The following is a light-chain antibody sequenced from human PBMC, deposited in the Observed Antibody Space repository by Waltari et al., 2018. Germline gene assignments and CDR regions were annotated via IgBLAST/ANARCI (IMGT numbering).Light chain of an antibody. Sequence: ELVLTQSQGTLSLSPGERATLSCRASQSVGWSLAWYQQKPGRAPRLLIYGASSRATGIPDRFSASGSGTDFSLSISGLEPEDFAVYYCQHYVRLPVTFGRGTKVEIK. CDR3: QHYVRLPVT. CDR2: GAS. J-gene: IGKJ1*01. CDR1: QSVGWS. V-gene: IGKV3-20*01.